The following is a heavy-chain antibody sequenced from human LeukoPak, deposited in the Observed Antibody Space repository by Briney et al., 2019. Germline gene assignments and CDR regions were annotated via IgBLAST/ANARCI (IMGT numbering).Heavy chain of an antibody. CDR3: ARAYTAKALYYFDY. CDR1: GVTVSSNY. D-gene: IGHD5-18*01. Sequence: GGSLRLSCAASGVTVSSNYMSWVRQAPGKGLEWVSVIYSGGSTYYADSVKGRFTISRDNSKNTLYLQMNSLRAEDTAVYYCARAYTAKALYYFDYWGQGTLVTVSS. CDR2: IYSGGST. V-gene: IGHV3-66*02. J-gene: IGHJ4*02.